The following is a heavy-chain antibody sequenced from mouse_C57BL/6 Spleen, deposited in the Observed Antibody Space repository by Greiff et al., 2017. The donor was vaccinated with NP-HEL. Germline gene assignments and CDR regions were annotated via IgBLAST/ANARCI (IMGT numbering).Heavy chain of an antibody. J-gene: IGHJ2*01. CDR3: ARHEDLHYYGSPYFDY. Sequence: QVHVKQSGAELVKPGASVKLSCKASGYTFTEYTIHWVKQRSGQGLEWIGWFYPGSGSIKYNEKFKDKATFTADKSSSTVYMELSRLTSEDSAVYFCARHEDLHYYGSPYFDYWGQGTTLTVSS. D-gene: IGHD1-1*01. CDR1: GYTFTEYT. CDR2: FYPGSGSI. V-gene: IGHV1-62-2*01.